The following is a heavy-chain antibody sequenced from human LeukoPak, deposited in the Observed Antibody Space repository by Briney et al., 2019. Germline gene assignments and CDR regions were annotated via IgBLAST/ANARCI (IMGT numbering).Heavy chain of an antibody. Sequence: PGGSLTLSCAASGFTFSSYSMNWVRQAPGKGLEWVSSISSSSSYIYYADSVKGRFTISRDNAKDSLYLQMNSLRAEDTAVYYCASTSEYCSSTSCYGYAFDIWGQGTMVTVSS. CDR1: GFTFSSYS. V-gene: IGHV3-21*01. D-gene: IGHD2-2*01. J-gene: IGHJ3*02. CDR2: ISSSSSYI. CDR3: ASTSEYCSSTSCYGYAFDI.